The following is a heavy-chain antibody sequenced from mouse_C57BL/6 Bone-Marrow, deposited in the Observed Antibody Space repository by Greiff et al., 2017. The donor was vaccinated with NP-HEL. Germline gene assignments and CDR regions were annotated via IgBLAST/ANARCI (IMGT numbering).Heavy chain of an antibody. Sequence: QVQLQQPGAELVKPGASVKMSCKASGYTFTSYWITWVKQRPVQGLEWIGDIYPGSGSTNYNEKFKSKATLTVDTSSSTAYMQLSSLTSEDSAVYYCASRNYGSSYFAYWGQGTLVTVSA. CDR2: IYPGSGST. V-gene: IGHV1-55*01. CDR3: ASRNYGSSYFAY. D-gene: IGHD1-1*01. J-gene: IGHJ3*01. CDR1: GYTFTSYW.